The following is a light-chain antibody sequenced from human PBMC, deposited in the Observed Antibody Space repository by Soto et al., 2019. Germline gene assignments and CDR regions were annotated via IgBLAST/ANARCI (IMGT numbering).Light chain of an antibody. J-gene: IGLJ1*01. CDR2: RNN. CDR1: SSNIGSNY. Sequence: QSVLTQPPSASGTPGQRVTISCSGSSSNIGSNYVYWYQQLPGTAPKLLIYRNNQRPSGVPDRFSGSKSGTSASLAISGLRSKDEADYYCAAWDDSLSGYVFGTGTKVTVL. V-gene: IGLV1-47*01. CDR3: AAWDDSLSGYV.